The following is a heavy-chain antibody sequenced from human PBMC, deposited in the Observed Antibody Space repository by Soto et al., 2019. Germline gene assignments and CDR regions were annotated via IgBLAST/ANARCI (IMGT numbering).Heavy chain of an antibody. V-gene: IGHV1-18*01. J-gene: IGHJ6*02. D-gene: IGHD3-16*01. CDR1: GYIFVNYG. Sequence: QVQLVQSGDEVRKPGSSVKVSCKASGYIFVNYGIAWVRQAPGQGLEWMGWISPYSGNTHYASKVQGRLTMTTDTATSTSYMDLGSLTPDDTALNYCAMVGNYVTPTPQDVWGQVTTVTVSS. CDR3: AMVGNYVTPTPQDV. CDR2: ISPYSGNT.